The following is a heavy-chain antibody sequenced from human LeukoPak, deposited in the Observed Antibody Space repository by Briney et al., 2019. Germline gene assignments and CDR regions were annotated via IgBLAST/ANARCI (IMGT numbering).Heavy chain of an antibody. J-gene: IGHJ4*02. Sequence: GGSLRLSCAASGFTFSSYAMCWVRQAPGKGQEWVSGISGGGGSTYYADSVKGRFTISRDNSKNTLYLQMNSLRAEDTAVYYCANGPEAYYDILTGYYHGHYWGQGTLVTVSS. D-gene: IGHD3-9*01. V-gene: IGHV3-23*01. CDR2: ISGGGGST. CDR1: GFTFSSYA. CDR3: ANGPEAYYDILTGYYHGHY.